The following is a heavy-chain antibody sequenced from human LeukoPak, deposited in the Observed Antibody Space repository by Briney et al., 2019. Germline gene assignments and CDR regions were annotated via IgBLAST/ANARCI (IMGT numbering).Heavy chain of an antibody. CDR3: AKLLWDDSDYYMDV. Sequence: RPGGSLRLSCAASGFTFSSYAMSWVRQAPGRGLEWVSAISGSGGSTYYADSVKGRFTISRDNSKNTLYLQMNSLRAEDTAVYYCAKLLWDDSDYYMDVWGKATTVTVSS. D-gene: IGHD3-22*01. J-gene: IGHJ6*03. CDR2: ISGSGGST. CDR1: GFTFSSYA. V-gene: IGHV3-23*01.